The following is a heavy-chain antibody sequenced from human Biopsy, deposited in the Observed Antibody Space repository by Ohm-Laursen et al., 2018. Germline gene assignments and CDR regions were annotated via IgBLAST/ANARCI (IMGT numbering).Heavy chain of an antibody. Sequence: SLRLSCAASGFTFSSYAMTWIRQAPGKGLELVSTISGNSDIIYDTDSVKGRLTISRDNSKNTLYLQMNSLRADDTAVYYCALAAAQTVTHFDYWGQGTLVTVSS. CDR1: GFTFSSYA. D-gene: IGHD4-17*01. J-gene: IGHJ4*02. CDR2: ISGNSDII. V-gene: IGHV3-23*01. CDR3: ALAAAQTVTHFDY.